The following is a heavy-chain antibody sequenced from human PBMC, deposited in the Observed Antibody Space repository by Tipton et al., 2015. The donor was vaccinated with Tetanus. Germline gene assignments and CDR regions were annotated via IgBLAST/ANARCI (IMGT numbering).Heavy chain of an antibody. CDR3: ARDRPATYYYDSSGYYFGY. Sequence: SLRLSCAASGFTFSDYYMSWIRQAPGKGLEWVSYISSSGSTIYYADSVKGRFTISRDNAKNSLYLQMNSLRAEDTAVYYCARDRPATYYYDSSGYYFGYWGQGTLVTVSS. J-gene: IGHJ4*02. CDR1: GFTFSDYY. D-gene: IGHD3-22*01. CDR2: ISSSGSTI. V-gene: IGHV3-11*01.